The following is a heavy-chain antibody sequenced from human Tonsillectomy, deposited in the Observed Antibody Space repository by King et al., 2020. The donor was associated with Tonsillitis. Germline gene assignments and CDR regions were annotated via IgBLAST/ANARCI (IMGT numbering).Heavy chain of an antibody. CDR1: GFNFSSYA. V-gene: IGHV3-23*04. Sequence: VQLVESGGGLVQPGGSLRLSCAASGFNFSSYAMSWVRQAPGKGLEWVSVISGSGDNIHYADSVKGRFTISRDNSKNTLYLQMSNLRADDTAVFYCAKGRSVVVTGALNYWGHGTLVTVSS. CDR2: ISGSGDNI. J-gene: IGHJ4*01. D-gene: IGHD2-2*01. CDR3: AKGRSVVVTGALNY.